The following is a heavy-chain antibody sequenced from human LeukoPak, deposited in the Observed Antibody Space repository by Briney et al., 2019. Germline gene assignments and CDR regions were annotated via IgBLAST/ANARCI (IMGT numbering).Heavy chain of an antibody. J-gene: IGHJ5*02. Sequence: ASVKVSCKASGYTFTSYYMHWVRQAPGQGLEWMGIINPSGGSTSYAQKFQGRVTMTRDTSPSTVYMELSSLRSEDTAVYYCARTTLAARYRFDPWGQGTLVTVSS. CDR3: ARTTLAARYRFDP. V-gene: IGHV1-46*01. CDR2: INPSGGST. CDR1: GYTFTSYY. D-gene: IGHD6-6*01.